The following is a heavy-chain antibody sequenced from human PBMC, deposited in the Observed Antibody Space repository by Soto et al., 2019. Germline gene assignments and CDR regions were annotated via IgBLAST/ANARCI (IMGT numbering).Heavy chain of an antibody. D-gene: IGHD2-2*01. J-gene: IGHJ4*02. CDR3: AGATQTAAYDY. CDR1: GGSIRGSDDY. V-gene: IGHV4-30-4*08. Sequence: PSETLSLTCSVSGGSIRGSDDYWGWIRQSPGKGLEWIGYIYYSGSTYYNPSLKSRVTISVDTSKNQFSLKLSSVTAADTAVYYCAGATQTAAYDYWGQGTLVTVSS. CDR2: IYYSGST.